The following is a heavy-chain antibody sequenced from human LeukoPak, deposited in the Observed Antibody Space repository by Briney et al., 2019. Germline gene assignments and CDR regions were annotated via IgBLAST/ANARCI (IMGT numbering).Heavy chain of an antibody. J-gene: IGHJ4*02. CDR3: AKSSPPPLRY. Sequence: GGSLRLSCAASGFTFSSYSMSWVRQAPGKGLEWVSCISSTSSYKYYADSVKGRFTISRDNAKNSLYLQMNSLRAEDTAVYYCAKSSPPPLRYWGQGTLVTVSS. CDR2: ISSTSSYK. V-gene: IGHV3-21*04. CDR1: GFTFSSYS.